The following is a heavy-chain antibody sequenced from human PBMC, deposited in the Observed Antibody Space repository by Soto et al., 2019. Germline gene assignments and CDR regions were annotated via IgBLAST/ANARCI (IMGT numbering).Heavy chain of an antibody. V-gene: IGHV4-39*01. CDR1: GGSISGSSYY. J-gene: IGHJ4*02. Sequence: SETLSLTCTVSGGSISGSSYYWGWIRQPPGKGLEWIGNIYYSGSTYYNPSLKSRVTISVDTSKNQFSLKLSSVTAADTAVYYCAKNWNWGSLVHWGQGTLVTVSS. CDR2: IYYSGST. CDR3: AKNWNWGSLVH. D-gene: IGHD7-27*01.